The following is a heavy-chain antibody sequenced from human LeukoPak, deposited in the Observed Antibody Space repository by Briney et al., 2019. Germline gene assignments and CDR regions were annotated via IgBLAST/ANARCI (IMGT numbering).Heavy chain of an antibody. Sequence: PGRSLRLSCAASGFTFSSYSMNWVRQAPGKGLEWVSSISSSSSYIYYADSVKGRFTISRDNAKNSLYLQMNSLRAEDTAVYYCARDKGSGSYYKFQNWFDPWGQGTLVTVSS. V-gene: IGHV3-21*01. J-gene: IGHJ5*02. CDR3: ARDKGSGSYYKFQNWFDP. CDR2: ISSSSSYI. D-gene: IGHD3-10*01. CDR1: GFTFSSYS.